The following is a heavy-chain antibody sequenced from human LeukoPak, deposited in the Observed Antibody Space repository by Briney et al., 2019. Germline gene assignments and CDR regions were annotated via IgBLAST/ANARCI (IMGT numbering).Heavy chain of an antibody. CDR3: ARDNYYGSGSYYLWFDP. D-gene: IGHD3-10*01. J-gene: IGHJ5*02. CDR2: IYHSGST. Sequence: SETLSLTCAVSGGSISSGGYSWSWIRQPPGEGLEWIGYIYHSGSTYYNPSLKSRVTISVDRSKNQFSLKLSSVTAADTAVYYCARDNYYGSGSYYLWFDPWGQGTLVTVSS. CDR1: GGSISSGGYS. V-gene: IGHV4-30-2*01.